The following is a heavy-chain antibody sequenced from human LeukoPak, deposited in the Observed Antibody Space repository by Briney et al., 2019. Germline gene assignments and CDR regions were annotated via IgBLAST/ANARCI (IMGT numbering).Heavy chain of an antibody. CDR2: ISWNSGSI. J-gene: IGHJ5*02. CDR1: GFTFDDYA. D-gene: IGHD6-19*01. Sequence: GGSLRLSCAASGFTFDDYAMHWVRQAPGKGLEWVSGISWNSGSIGYADSVKGRSTISRDNAKNSLYLQMNSLRAEDTALYYCAKSSGWPPDDWFDPWGQGTLVTVSS. V-gene: IGHV3-9*01. CDR3: AKSSGWPPDDWFDP.